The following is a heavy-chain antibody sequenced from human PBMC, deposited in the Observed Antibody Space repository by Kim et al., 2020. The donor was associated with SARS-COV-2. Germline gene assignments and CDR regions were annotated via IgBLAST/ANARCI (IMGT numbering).Heavy chain of an antibody. J-gene: IGHJ4*02. Sequence: NGRFTISRDNSKNTLYLQMNSLRAEDTAVYYCARDRHYYDSSGYSYYFDYWGQGTLVTVSS. D-gene: IGHD3-22*01. V-gene: IGHV3-66*01. CDR3: ARDRHYYDSSGYSYYFDY.